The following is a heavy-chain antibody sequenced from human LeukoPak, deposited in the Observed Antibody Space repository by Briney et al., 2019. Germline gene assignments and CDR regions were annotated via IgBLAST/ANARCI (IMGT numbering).Heavy chain of an antibody. D-gene: IGHD5-24*01. CDR2: ISYDGSNK. J-gene: IGHJ3*02. V-gene: IGHV3-30*03. CDR1: GFTFSSYG. CDR3: ASDGPHAFDI. Sequence: GGSLRLSCAASGFTFSSYGMHWVRQAPGKGLEWVAVISYDGSNKYYADSVKGRFTISRDNSKNTLYLQMNSLRAEDTAVYYCASDGPHAFDIWGQGTMVTVSS.